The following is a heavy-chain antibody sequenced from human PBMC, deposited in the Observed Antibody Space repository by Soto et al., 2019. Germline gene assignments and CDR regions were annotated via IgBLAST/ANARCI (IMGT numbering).Heavy chain of an antibody. CDR2: IWYDGSTK. J-gene: IGHJ3*02. Sequence: QVQLVESGGGVVQPGRSLRLSCAASGFTFSRYGMHWVRQAPGKGLEWVAVIWYDGSTKYYADSVKGRFTISRDNSKNTLYLQMNSLRAEDTAVYYCARSTSKPHGAFDIWGQGTMVTVSS. V-gene: IGHV3-33*01. CDR1: GFTFSRYG. CDR3: ARSTSKPHGAFDI.